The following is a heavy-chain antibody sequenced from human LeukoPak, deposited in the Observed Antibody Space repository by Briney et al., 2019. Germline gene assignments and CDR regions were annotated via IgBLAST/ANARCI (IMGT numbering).Heavy chain of an antibody. D-gene: IGHD5-18*01. Sequence: SQTLSLTCAISGDSVSSNSAAWNWIRQSPSRGLEWLGRTYYRSKWYNDYAVSVKSRITINPDTSKNQFSLQLNSVTPEDTAVYYCARAVTGDGYYYYYYMVVWGKGTTVTVSS. CDR3: ARAVTGDGYYYYYYMVV. J-gene: IGHJ6*03. CDR1: GDSVSSNSAA. CDR2: TYYRSKWYN. V-gene: IGHV6-1*01.